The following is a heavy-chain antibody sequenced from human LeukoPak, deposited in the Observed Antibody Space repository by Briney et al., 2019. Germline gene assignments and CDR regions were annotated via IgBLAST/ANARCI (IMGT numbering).Heavy chain of an antibody. D-gene: IGHD6-13*01. V-gene: IGHV4-59*05. CDR1: GASIDSYY. Sequence: SETLSLTCTISGASIDSYYWSWIRQPPGKGLEWIGSIYYSGSTYQNPSLKSRVTISVDTSKNQFSLKLSSVTAADTAVYYCARRGSRWYWYFDLWGRGTLVTVSS. CDR3: ARRGSRWYWYFDL. J-gene: IGHJ2*01. CDR2: IYYSGST.